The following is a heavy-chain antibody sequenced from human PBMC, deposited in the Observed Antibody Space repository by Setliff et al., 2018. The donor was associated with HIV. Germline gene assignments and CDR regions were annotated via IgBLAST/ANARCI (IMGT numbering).Heavy chain of an antibody. D-gene: IGHD6-19*01. J-gene: IGHJ5*02. Sequence: ASVKVSCKASGYTFTSYGISWVRQAPGQGLEWMGWISAYNGNTNYAQKLQGRVTMTTDTSTSTAYMELRSLRSDDTAVYYCAGDSSGRNWFDPWGQGTLVTVSS. CDR3: AGDSSGRNWFDP. V-gene: IGHV1-18*01. CDR1: GYTFTSYG. CDR2: ISAYNGNT.